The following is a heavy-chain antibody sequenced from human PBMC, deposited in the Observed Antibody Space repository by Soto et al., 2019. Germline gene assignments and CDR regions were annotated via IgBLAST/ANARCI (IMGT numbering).Heavy chain of an antibody. Sequence: ASVKVSCKASGYIFTGYNIHWVRQAPGQGLEWMGWINPDSGATYYAQKFQGRATMAGDTSISTAYMELSRLTSDDTAVYYCAKDAAMDVWGQGTTVTVSS. CDR1: GYIFTGYN. J-gene: IGHJ6*02. CDR3: AKDAAMDV. D-gene: IGHD2-15*01. CDR2: INPDSGAT. V-gene: IGHV1-2*02.